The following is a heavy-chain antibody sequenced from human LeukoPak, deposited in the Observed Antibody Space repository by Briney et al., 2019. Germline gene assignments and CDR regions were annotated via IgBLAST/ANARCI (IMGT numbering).Heavy chain of an antibody. CDR2: IRYDSSNK. CDR1: GFTFSSYG. J-gene: IGHJ4*02. CDR3: AKVIGPFDY. D-gene: IGHD3-16*02. Sequence: GGSLRLSCAASGFTFSSYGMHWVRQAPGKGPEWVSFIRYDSSNKYYVDSVTGRFTISRDNSKNTLYLQMNSLRAEDTAVYYCAKVIGPFDYWGQGTLVTVSS. V-gene: IGHV3-30*02.